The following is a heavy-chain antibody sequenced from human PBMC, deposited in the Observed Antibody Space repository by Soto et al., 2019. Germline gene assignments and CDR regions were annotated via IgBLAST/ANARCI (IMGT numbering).Heavy chain of an antibody. CDR3: ARSIVVVTAADY. V-gene: IGHV1-3*01. D-gene: IGHD2-21*02. CDR1: GYTFTSYA. J-gene: IGHJ4*02. CDR2: INAGNGNT. Sequence: QVQLVQSWAEVKKPGASVKVSCKSSGYTFTSYAMHWVRQAPGQRLEWMGWINAGNGNTKYSQKFQGRVTITRDTSASTAYMELSSLRSEDTAVYYCARSIVVVTAADYWGQGTLVTVSS.